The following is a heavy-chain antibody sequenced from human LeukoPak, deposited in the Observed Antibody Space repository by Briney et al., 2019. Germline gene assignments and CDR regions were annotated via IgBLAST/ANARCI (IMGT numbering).Heavy chain of an antibody. J-gene: IGHJ4*02. CDR1: GFTIDDYG. CDR2: ISSNGGST. CDR3: ARRAGAYSHPYDY. V-gene: IGHV3-64*01. Sequence: AGGSLRLSCAASGFTIDDYGMHWVRQAPGKGLEYVSAISSNGGSTYYANSVKGRFTISRDNSKNTLYLQMNSLRAEDTAVYYCARRAGAYSHPYDYWGQGTLVTVSS. D-gene: IGHD4/OR15-4a*01.